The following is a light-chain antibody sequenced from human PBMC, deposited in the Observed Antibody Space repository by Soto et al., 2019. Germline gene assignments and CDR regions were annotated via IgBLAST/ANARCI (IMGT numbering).Light chain of an antibody. V-gene: IGKV3-20*01. CDR3: HQYGSSPST. J-gene: IGKJ1*01. Sequence: NVLTQSPGTLSLSPGERATLSCRASQSVSSSYLAWYQQKPGQAPRLLIYGASSRATGIPDRFSGSGSGTDFTLTISRLEPEDFAVYYCHQYGSSPSTFGQGTKVDIK. CDR1: QSVSSSY. CDR2: GAS.